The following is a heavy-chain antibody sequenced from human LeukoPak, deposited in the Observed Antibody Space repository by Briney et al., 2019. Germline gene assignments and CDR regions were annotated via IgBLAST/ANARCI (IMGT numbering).Heavy chain of an antibody. CDR1: GFNFRDDW. J-gene: IGHJ4*02. Sequence: GRSLRLSCGASGFNFRDDWMHWVRHAPRKGLGWLSGIKVNGDDIGYADSVRGRFTISRDNDKNTLYLQMRSLRAEDTAVYYCVRDAPGTTPFDHWGQGTLVTVSS. V-gene: IGHV3-74*01. CDR2: IKVNGDDI. D-gene: IGHD1-7*01. CDR3: VRDAPGTTPFDH.